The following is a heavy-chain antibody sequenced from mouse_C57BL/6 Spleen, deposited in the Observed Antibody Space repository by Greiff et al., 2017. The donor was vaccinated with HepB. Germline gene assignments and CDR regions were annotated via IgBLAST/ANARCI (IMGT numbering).Heavy chain of an antibody. CDR1: GFTFSNYW. V-gene: IGHV6-3*01. CDR3: TGEGISEAMDY. Sequence: EVKVEESGGGLVQPGGSMKLSCVASGFTFSNYWMNWVRQSPEKGLEWVAQIRLKSDNYATHYAESVKGRFTISRDDSKSSVYLQMNNLRAEDTGIYYCTGEGISEAMDYWGQGTSVTVSS. J-gene: IGHJ4*01. CDR2: IRLKSDNYAT.